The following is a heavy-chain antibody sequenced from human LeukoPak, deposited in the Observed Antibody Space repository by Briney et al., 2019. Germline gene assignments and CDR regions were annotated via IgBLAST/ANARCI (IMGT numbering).Heavy chain of an antibody. CDR3: AHSNRAYFDWLWGDYFDY. V-gene: IGHV2-5*02. CDR2: IYWDDDK. Sequence: SGPTLVNPTQTLTLTCTFSGFSLSTSGVGVGWIRQPPGKALEWLALIYWDDDKRYSPSLKSRLTITKDTSKNQVVLTMTNMDPVDTATYYCAHSNRAYFDWLWGDYFDYWGQGTLVTVSS. J-gene: IGHJ4*02. D-gene: IGHD3-9*01. CDR1: GFSLSTSGVG.